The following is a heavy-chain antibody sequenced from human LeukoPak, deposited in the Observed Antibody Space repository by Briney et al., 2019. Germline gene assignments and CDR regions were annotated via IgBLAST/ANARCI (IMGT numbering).Heavy chain of an antibody. J-gene: IGHJ4*02. CDR3: ARDCQVSPRTLSIAAAGPFDY. V-gene: IGHV4-30-2*01. CDR2: IYHSGST. Sequence: PSETLSLTCTVSGGSISSGGYYWSWIRQPPGKGLEWIGYIYHSGSTYYNPSLKSRVTISVDRSKNQFSLKLSSVTAADTAVYYCARDCQVSPRTLSIAAAGPFDYWGQGTLVTVSS. CDR1: GGSISSGGYY. D-gene: IGHD6-13*01.